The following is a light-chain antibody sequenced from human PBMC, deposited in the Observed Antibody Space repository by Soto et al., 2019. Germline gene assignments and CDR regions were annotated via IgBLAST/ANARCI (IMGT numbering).Light chain of an antibody. CDR1: QSVLYNSNNKTH. V-gene: IGKV4-1*01. J-gene: IGKJ2*01. CDR3: QQYYSIPFT. Sequence: VMTQAPDSLAVSLGERATINCKSSQSVLYNSNNKTHLGWFQQKPGHPPKLLIYGASFRPSGVPDRFSGSGSGTDFTLNISSMQAEDVAVYYCQQYYSIPFTFGQGTKLEI. CDR2: GAS.